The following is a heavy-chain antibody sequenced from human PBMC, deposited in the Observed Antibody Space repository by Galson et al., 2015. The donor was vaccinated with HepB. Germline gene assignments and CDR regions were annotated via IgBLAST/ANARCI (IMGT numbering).Heavy chain of an antibody. J-gene: IGHJ3*02. D-gene: IGHD3-22*01. Sequence: SLRLSCAASGFTVSSNYMSWVRQAPGKGLEWVSVIYSGGSTYYADSVKGRFTISRDNSKNTLYLQMNSLRAEDTAVYYCARAVYYYDSSGTNAFDIWGQGTMVTVSS. CDR3: ARAVYYYDSSGTNAFDI. V-gene: IGHV3-66*01. CDR2: IYSGGST. CDR1: GFTVSSNY.